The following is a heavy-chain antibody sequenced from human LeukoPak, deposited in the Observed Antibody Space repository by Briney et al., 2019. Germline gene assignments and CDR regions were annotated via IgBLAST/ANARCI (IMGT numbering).Heavy chain of an antibody. CDR1: GFTFSNYA. J-gene: IGHJ4*01. CDR3: ANPIYSGDYHQFDY. Sequence: GGSLRLSCAASGFTFSNYAMSWVRQAPGKGLEWVSTIHGSGVSTYYADSVKGRFTISRDNSKNTLYLQMNSLRAEDTAVYFCANPIYSGDYHQFDYWGHGTLVTVSS. CDR2: IHGSGVST. D-gene: IGHD4-17*01. V-gene: IGHV3-23*01.